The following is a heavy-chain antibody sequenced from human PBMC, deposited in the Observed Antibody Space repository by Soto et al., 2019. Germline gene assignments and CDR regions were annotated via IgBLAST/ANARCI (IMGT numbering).Heavy chain of an antibody. CDR1: GGTFSSYA. V-gene: IGHV1-69*01. CDR3: ARENQDYYDSSGYRPFDY. J-gene: IGHJ4*02. CDR2: IIPIFGTA. Sequence: ASVKVSGTASGGTFSSYAISWERQAPGQGLEWMGGIIPIFGTANYAQKFQGRVTITADESTSTAYMELSSLRSEDTAVYYCARENQDYYDSSGYRPFDYWGQGTLVTVSS. D-gene: IGHD3-22*01.